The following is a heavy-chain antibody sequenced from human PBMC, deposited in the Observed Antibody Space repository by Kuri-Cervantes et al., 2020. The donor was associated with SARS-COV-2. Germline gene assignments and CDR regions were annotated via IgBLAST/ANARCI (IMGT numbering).Heavy chain of an antibody. V-gene: IGHV4-34*01. J-gene: IGHJ5*02. Sequence: SETLSLTCSVSGGSFSGYYWSWIRQPPGKGLEWIGEINHSGSTNYNPSLKIRVTILVYTSNNQFSLKLSSVTAADTAVYYFAGVGGSVNDFWSGYYEDWFDPWGQGTLVTVSS. CDR1: GGSFSGYY. D-gene: IGHD3-3*01. CDR2: INHSGST. CDR3: AGVGGSVNDFWSGYYEDWFDP.